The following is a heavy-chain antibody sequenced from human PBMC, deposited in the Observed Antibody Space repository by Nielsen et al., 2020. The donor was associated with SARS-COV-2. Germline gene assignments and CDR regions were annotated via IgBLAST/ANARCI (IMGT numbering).Heavy chain of an antibody. V-gene: IGHV3-48*01. D-gene: IGHD2-15*01. Sequence: GGSLRLSCAASGFTFSSYSMNWVRQAPGKGLEWVSYISSSSSTIYYADSVKGRFTISRDNAKNSLYLQMNSLRAEDTAVYYCARAGAGYCSGGSCPNYDYYYYGMDVWGQGTTVTVSS. CDR1: GFTFSSYS. CDR3: ARAGAGYCSGGSCPNYDYYYYGMDV. J-gene: IGHJ6*02. CDR2: ISSSSSTI.